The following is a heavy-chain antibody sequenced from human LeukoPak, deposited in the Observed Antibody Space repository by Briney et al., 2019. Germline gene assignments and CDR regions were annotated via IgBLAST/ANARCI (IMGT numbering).Heavy chain of an antibody. J-gene: IGHJ4*02. CDR3: ARDFDYYGSGSYHNKDY. CDR1: GYTFTSYD. Sequence: ASVKVSCKASGYTFTSYDINWVRQATGQGLEWMGWMNPNSGNTGYAQKFQGRVTMTRNTSISTAYMELSSLRSEDTAVYYCARDFDYYGSGSYHNKDYWGQGTLVTVSS. D-gene: IGHD3-10*01. CDR2: MNPNSGNT. V-gene: IGHV1-8*01.